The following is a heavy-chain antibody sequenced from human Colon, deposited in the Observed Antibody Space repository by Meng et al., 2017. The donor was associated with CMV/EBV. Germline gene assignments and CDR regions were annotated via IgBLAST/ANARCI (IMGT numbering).Heavy chain of an antibody. V-gene: IGHV3-69-1*02. CDR1: GFTFSDYY. CDR2: ISSSSTI. Sequence: GGSLRLSCAASGFTFSDYYMNWVCQAPGKGLEWVSSISSSSTIYYADSVKGRFTISRDNAKNSLYLQMNSLRAEDTAVYYCARVAGDPLYYYYGMDVWGQGTTVTVSS. D-gene: IGHD6-19*01. J-gene: IGHJ6*02. CDR3: ARVAGDPLYYYYGMDV.